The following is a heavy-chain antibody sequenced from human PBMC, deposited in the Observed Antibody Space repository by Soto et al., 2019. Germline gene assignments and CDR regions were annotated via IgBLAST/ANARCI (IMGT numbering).Heavy chain of an antibody. D-gene: IGHD5-18*01. J-gene: IGHJ6*02. Sequence: SETLSLTCTVSGGSIRSSSYYWGWIRQPPGKGLEWIGSIFYSGSTYYNPSLKSRVTISVDTSKNQFSLNLTSVTAADTAVYYCAKPTNPPGYSYHGGQGDGMDVWGQGTTVTVSS. CDR2: IFYSGST. CDR1: GGSIRSSSYY. CDR3: AKPTNPPGYSYHGGQGDGMDV. V-gene: IGHV4-39*01.